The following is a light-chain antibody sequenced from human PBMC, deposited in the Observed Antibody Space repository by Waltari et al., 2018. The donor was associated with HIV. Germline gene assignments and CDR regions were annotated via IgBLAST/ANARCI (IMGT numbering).Light chain of an antibody. CDR2: LNSDGSY. Sequence: QLVLTQSPSASASLRASVKLTCTLSSGHSNYAIAWHQHQPEKGPRYLMRLNSDGSYLKGDRIPDRFSGSSLGGWPYLILSRPQAEDEADYYRPNWNTGIGLIGGGTKLTVL. CDR3: PNWNTGIGL. V-gene: IGLV4-69*01. CDR1: SGHSNYA. J-gene: IGLJ2*01.